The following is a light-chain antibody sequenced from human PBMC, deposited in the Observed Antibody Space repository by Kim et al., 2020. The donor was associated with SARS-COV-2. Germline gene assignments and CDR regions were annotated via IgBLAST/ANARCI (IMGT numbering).Light chain of an antibody. V-gene: IGLV1-51*01. J-gene: IGLJ3*02. CDR1: SSNIGRNY. CDR3: ETWDSTLQAGV. CDR2: DNT. Sequence: GRTITISCSGGSSNIGRNYVAWYQQIPGTVPKLRIFDNTNRPSGIPDRFSGSKSGTSATLGIAGLQTGDEADYYCETWDSTLQAGVFGGGTKLTVL.